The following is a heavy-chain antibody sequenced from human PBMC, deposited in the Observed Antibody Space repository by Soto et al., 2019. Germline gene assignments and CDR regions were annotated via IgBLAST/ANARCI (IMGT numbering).Heavy chain of an antibody. V-gene: IGHV3-33*01. D-gene: IGHD1-26*01. CDR3: ARSSGSYFAAFYDT. Sequence: QAQLQESGGGVVQPGTSLRLSCAASAFSFSTSGMHWVRQAPGKGLEWVAAIWDDGGNKYYADSVRGRFTISRDNSNIMLFLQMNSLRAEDTALYYCARSSGSYFAAFYDTWGQGTLVSVSS. CDR1: AFSFSTSG. CDR2: IWDDGGNK. J-gene: IGHJ5*02.